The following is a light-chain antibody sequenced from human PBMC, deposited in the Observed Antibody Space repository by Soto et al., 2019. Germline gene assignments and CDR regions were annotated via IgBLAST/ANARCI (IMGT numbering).Light chain of an antibody. V-gene: IGKV3-20*01. Sequence: EIVLTQSPGTLSLSPGARATLSCRTSQSVSNNYLAWYQQKPGQAPRLLIYGASNRATGIPDRFSGSGSGTDFTLTISGLQSEDFAVYYCQQYNNWPQTFGQGTKV. CDR2: GAS. CDR3: QQYNNWPQT. CDR1: QSVSNNY. J-gene: IGKJ1*01.